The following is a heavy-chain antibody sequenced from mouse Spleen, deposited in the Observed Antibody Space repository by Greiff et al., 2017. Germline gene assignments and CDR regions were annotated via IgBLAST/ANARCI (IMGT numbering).Heavy chain of an antibody. Sequence: EVQLVESGGGLVKLGGSLKLSCAASGFTFSSYYMSWVRQTPEKRLEWVATISSGGGSTYYPDSVKGRFTISRDNAKNTLYLQMSSLNSEDTAVYYCARGTLFDYWGQGTTLTVSS. CDR1: GFTFSSYY. CDR2: ISSGGGST. D-gene: IGHD2-14*01. V-gene: IGHV5-12-1*01. CDR3: ARGTLFDY. J-gene: IGHJ2*01.